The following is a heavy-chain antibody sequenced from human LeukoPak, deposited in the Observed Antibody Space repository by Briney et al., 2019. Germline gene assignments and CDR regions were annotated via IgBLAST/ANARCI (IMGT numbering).Heavy chain of an antibody. CDR2: ISSSGSTI. D-gene: IGHD3-22*01. V-gene: IGHV3-48*04. J-gene: IGHJ4*02. CDR3: ASHLGYYYDSSGYY. Sequence: GGSLRLSFAASGFTFSSYGMSWVRQAPGKGLGWGSYISSSGSTIYYADSVKGRFTISRDNAKNSLYLQMNSLRAEDTAVYYCASHLGYYYDSSGYYWGQGTLVTVSS. CDR1: GFTFSSYG.